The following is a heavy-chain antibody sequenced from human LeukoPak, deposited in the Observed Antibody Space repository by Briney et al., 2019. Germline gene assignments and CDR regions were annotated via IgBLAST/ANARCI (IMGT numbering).Heavy chain of an antibody. Sequence: PSETLSLTCAVYGGSFSGYYWSWIRQPPGKGLEWIGEINHSGSTNYNPSLKSRVAISVDTSKNQFSLKLSSVTAADTAVYCCARARRGSGWPFDYWGQGTLVTVSS. D-gene: IGHD6-19*01. CDR2: INHSGST. J-gene: IGHJ4*02. CDR1: GGSFSGYY. CDR3: ARARRGSGWPFDY. V-gene: IGHV4-34*01.